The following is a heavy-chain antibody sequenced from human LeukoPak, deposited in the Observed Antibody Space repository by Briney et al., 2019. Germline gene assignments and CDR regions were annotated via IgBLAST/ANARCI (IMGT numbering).Heavy chain of an antibody. CDR1: GFTFSSYA. D-gene: IGHD3-16*01. CDR2: ISYDGSNK. CDR3: ARDQGAWGYGYNFDY. J-gene: IGHJ4*02. Sequence: PGRSLRLSCAASGFTFSSYAMHWVRQAPGKGLEWVAVISYDGSNKYYADSVKGRFTISRDNSKNTLHLQMISLRAEDTAVYYCARDQGAWGYGYNFDYWGQGTLVTVSS. V-gene: IGHV3-30-3*01.